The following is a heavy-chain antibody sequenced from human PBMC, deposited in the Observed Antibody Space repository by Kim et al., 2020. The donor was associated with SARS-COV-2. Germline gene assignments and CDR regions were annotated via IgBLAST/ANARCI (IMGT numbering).Heavy chain of an antibody. V-gene: IGHV1-3*01. D-gene: IGHD3-10*01. CDR1: GYTFTSYA. Sequence: ASVKVSCKASGYTFTSYAMHWVRQAPGQRLEWMGWINAGNGNTKYSQKFQGRVTITRDTSASTAYMELSSLRSEDTAVYYCAREGLLWFGEPNNWFDPWGQGTLVTVSS. CDR3: AREGLLWFGEPNNWFDP. J-gene: IGHJ5*02. CDR2: INAGNGNT.